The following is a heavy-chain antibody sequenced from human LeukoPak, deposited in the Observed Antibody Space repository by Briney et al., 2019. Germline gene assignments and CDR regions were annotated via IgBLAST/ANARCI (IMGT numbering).Heavy chain of an antibody. CDR3: ARHSPIYSSGWSPPYYYYYYYMDV. Sequence: PSETLSLTCAVYGGSFSGYYWSWIRQPPGKGLEWIGEINHSGSTNYNPSLKSRVTISVDTSKNQFSLKLSSVTAADTAVYYCARHSPIYSSGWSPPYYYYYYYMDVWGEGTTVTISS. D-gene: IGHD6-19*01. J-gene: IGHJ6*03. V-gene: IGHV4-34*01. CDR2: INHSGST. CDR1: GGSFSGYY.